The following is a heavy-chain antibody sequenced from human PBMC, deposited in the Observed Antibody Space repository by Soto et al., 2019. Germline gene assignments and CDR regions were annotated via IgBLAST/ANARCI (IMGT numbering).Heavy chain of an antibody. CDR3: ARVGPWVPYYYDSSPYTFENWFDP. D-gene: IGHD3-22*01. Sequence: SETLSLTCTVSGGSISSGGYYWSWLRQHPAKFLEWIGVIYHGGSTYYNPSLNSRVTLSIDMTNNHVSLILNSVTAADTAVYYCARVGPWVPYYYDSSPYTFENWFDPWGQGTLVTVSS. J-gene: IGHJ5*02. CDR1: GGSISSGGYY. V-gene: IGHV4-31*03. CDR2: IYHGGST.